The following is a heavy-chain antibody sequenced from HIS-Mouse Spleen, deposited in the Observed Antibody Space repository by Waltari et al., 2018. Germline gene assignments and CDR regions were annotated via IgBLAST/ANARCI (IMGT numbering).Heavy chain of an antibody. CDR1: GFTFSSYG. CDR2: ISYDGSNK. J-gene: IGHJ4*02. Sequence: QVQLVESGGGVVQPGRSLRLSCAAHGFTFSSYGMHWVRQAPGKGLEWVAVISYDGSNKYYADSVKGRFTISRDNSKNTLYLQMNSLRAEDTAVYYCAKDRNYFDYWGQGTLVTVSS. V-gene: IGHV3-30*18. CDR3: AKDRNYFDY.